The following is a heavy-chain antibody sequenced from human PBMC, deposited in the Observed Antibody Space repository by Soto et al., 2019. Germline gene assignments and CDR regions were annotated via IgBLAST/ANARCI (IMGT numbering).Heavy chain of an antibody. CDR1: GGTFSSYA. Sequence: GASVKVSCKASGGTFSSYAISWVRQAPGQGLEWMGGIIPIFGTANYAQKFQGRVTITADESTSTAYMELSSLRSEDTAVYYCARGGRRERLVKHRAGYYYGMDVWGQGTTVTVSS. D-gene: IGHD3-9*01. J-gene: IGHJ6*02. V-gene: IGHV1-69*13. CDR2: IIPIFGTA. CDR3: ARGGRRERLVKHRAGYYYGMDV.